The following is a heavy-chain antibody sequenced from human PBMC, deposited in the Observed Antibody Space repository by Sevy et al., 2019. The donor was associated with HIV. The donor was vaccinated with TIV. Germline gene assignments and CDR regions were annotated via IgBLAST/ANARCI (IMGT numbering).Heavy chain of an antibody. CDR3: AGRVTSDSFDI. CDR2: IYSGGST. V-gene: IGHV3-66*02. CDR1: GFTVSDNY. D-gene: IGHD5-18*01. Sequence: GGSLRLSCAASGFTVSDNYMSWVRQAPGKGLEWVSLIYSGGSTYYADSVKGRFTISRDNSKNTLYLKMDSLGAEDTAVYDCAGRVTSDSFDIWGQGTMVTVSS. J-gene: IGHJ3*02.